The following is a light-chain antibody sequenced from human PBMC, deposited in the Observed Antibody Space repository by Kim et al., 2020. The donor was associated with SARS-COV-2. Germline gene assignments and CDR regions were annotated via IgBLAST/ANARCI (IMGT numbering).Light chain of an antibody. V-gene: IGKV3-11*01. CDR3: QQRSNWPRT. Sequence: EIVLTKSPDTLSLSPGERATLSCRASQSISNYLAWYQLKPGQAPRLLIYDASKRATGIPARFSGSWSGTDFTLTVSSLEPEDFAVYYCQQRSNWPRTFGQGTKVEVK. J-gene: IGKJ1*01. CDR2: DAS. CDR1: QSISNY.